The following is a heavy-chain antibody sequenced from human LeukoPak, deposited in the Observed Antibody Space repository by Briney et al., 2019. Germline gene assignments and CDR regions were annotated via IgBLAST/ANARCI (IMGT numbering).Heavy chain of an antibody. CDR2: IKQDGSEK. D-gene: IGHD3-16*02. CDR3: ARKLRLGELSP. Sequence: GGSLRLPCAASGFTFSSYWMSWVRQAPGKGLEWVANIKQDGSEKYYVDSVKGRFTISRDNAKNSLYLQMNSLRAEDTAVYYCARKLRLGELSPWGQGTLVTVSS. CDR1: GFTFSSYW. J-gene: IGHJ4*02. V-gene: IGHV3-7*01.